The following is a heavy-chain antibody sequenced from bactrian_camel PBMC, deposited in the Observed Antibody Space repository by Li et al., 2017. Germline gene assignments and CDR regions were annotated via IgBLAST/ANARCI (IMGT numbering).Heavy chain of an antibody. J-gene: IGHJ4*01. D-gene: IGHD6*01. CDR2: IATGSGNT. CDR1: GEYKRTC. CDR3: AEGRGSRGEHCYSLNY. V-gene: IGHV3S63*01. Sequence: VQLVESGGGSVQAGGSLRLSCAASGEYKRTCIGWFRQGPGTEREGVARIATGSGNTYYADSVKGRFTISQDNAKNTVYLQMNSLELEDTATYYCAEGRGSRGEHCYSLNYWGQGTQVTVSS.